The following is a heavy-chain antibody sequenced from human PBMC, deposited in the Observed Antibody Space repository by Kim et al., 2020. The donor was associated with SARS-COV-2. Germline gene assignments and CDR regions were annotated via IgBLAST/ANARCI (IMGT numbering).Heavy chain of an antibody. V-gene: IGHV3-9*01. D-gene: IGHD5-12*01. CDR3: AKDTGRDGYNCAFDI. CDR2: ISWNSGSI. J-gene: IGHJ3*02. Sequence: GGSLRLSCAASGFTFDDYAMHWVRQAPGKGLEWVSGISWNSGSIGYADSVKGRFTISRDNAKNSLYLQMNSLRAEDTALYYCAKDTGRDGYNCAFDIWGQGTMVTVSS. CDR1: GFTFDDYA.